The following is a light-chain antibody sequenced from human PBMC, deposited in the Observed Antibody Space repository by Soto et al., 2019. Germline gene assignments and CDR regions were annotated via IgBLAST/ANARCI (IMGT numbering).Light chain of an antibody. CDR3: SSYACREDV. CDR2: EVS. V-gene: IGLV2-8*01. Sequence: QSVLTQPPAASGSPGQSVTISCTGTSSDVGGYNYVSWYQQHPGKAPKLMIYEVSKRPSGVPDRFSGSKSGNTASLTVSGLQSEDEVDHYCSSYACREDVFGTGSKVSV. CDR1: SSDVGGYNY. J-gene: IGLJ1*01.